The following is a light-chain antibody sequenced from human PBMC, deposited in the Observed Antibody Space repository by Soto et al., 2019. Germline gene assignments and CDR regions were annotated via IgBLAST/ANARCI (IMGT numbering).Light chain of an antibody. CDR3: QQYGSSPGA. J-gene: IGKJ1*01. CDR1: QSVSSSY. V-gene: IGKV3-20*01. CDR2: GAS. Sequence: EIVLTQSPGTLSLSPGERATLSCRASQSVSSSYLAWYQQKPGQAPRLLIYGASSRATGIPDRFSGSGSGTDSALTISRREPEDFAVYYCQQYGSSPGAFGQGTKVEIK.